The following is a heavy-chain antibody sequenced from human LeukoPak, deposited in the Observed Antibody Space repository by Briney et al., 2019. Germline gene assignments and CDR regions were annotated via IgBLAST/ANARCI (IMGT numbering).Heavy chain of an antibody. J-gene: IGHJ4*02. D-gene: IGHD1-26*01. V-gene: IGHV1-69*04. Sequence: SVKISCKASGGTFSSYAISWVRQAPGQGLEWMGRIIPILGIANYAQKFQGRVTITADKSTSTAYMELSSLRSEDTAVYYCARDPSGSLGDYWGQGTLVTVSS. CDR1: GGTFSSYA. CDR3: ARDPSGSLGDY. CDR2: IIPILGIA.